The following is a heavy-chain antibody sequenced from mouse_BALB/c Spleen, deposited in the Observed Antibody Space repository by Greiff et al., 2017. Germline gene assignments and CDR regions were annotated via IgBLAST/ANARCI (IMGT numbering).Heavy chain of an antibody. CDR2: ISSGSSTI. CDR1: GFTFSSFG. Sequence: EVKLVESGGGLVQPGGSRKLSCAASGFTFSSFGMHWVRQAPEKGLEWVAYISSGSSTIYYADTVKGRFTISRDNPKNTLFLQMTSLRSEDTAMYYCARSGYGYYYAMDYWGQGTSVTVSS. J-gene: IGHJ4*01. V-gene: IGHV5-17*02. D-gene: IGHD1-2*01. CDR3: ARSGYGYYYAMDY.